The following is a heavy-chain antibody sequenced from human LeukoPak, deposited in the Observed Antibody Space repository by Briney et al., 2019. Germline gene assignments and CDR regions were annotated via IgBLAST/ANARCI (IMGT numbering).Heavy chain of an antibody. Sequence: SQTLSLTCTVSGGSISSGSYYWSWIRQPAGKGLEWIGRIYTSGSTNYNPSLKSRVTISVDTSKNQFSLKLSSVTAADTAVYYCARARRYYDILTGYSEQNHFDYWGQGTLVTVSS. CDR3: ARARRYYDILTGYSEQNHFDY. J-gene: IGHJ4*02. CDR1: GGSISSGSYY. V-gene: IGHV4-61*02. D-gene: IGHD3-9*01. CDR2: IYTSGST.